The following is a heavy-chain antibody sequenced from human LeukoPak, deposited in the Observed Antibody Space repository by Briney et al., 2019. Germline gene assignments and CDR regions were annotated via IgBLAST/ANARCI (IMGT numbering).Heavy chain of an antibody. V-gene: IGHV3-9*01. CDR3: AKDRGFSGSYCEY. D-gene: IGHD1-26*01. Sequence: GGSLRLSCAGSGFIFNNYAMHWVRQPPGKGLEWVSGISWNSGSIGYADSVKGRFTISRDNAKNSLYLQMNSLRAEDTALYYCAKDRGFSGSYCEYWGQGTLVTVSS. CDR2: ISWNSGSI. CDR1: GFIFNNYA. J-gene: IGHJ4*02.